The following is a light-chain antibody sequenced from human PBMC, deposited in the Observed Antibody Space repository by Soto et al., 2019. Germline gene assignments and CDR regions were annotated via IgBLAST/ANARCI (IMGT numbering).Light chain of an antibody. CDR2: EVT. CDR3: SSYAASNNFYFV. J-gene: IGLJ3*02. CDR1: SSDVGGYNY. V-gene: IGLV2-8*01. Sequence: QSVLTQPPSASGSPGQSVTISCTGTSSDVGGYNYVSWYQRYPGRAPKLMIYEVTKRPSGVPDRFSGSKSGNTASLTVSGLQAKDEADYYCSSYAASNNFYFVFGGGTKLTVL.